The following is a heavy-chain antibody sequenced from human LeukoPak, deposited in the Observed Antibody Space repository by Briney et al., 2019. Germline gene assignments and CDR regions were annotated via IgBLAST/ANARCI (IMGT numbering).Heavy chain of an antibody. V-gene: IGHV4-4*07. CDR2: IYTSGST. D-gene: IGHD6-19*01. J-gene: IGHJ4*02. CDR3: ARQIAVAGKAGIDY. Sequence: SETLSLTCTVSGGSISSYYWTWIRQPAGKGLEWIGRIYTSGSTNYNPSLNSRVTVSVDTSKKQFSLKLSSVTAADTAVYYCARQIAVAGKAGIDYWGQGTLVTVSS. CDR1: GGSISSYY.